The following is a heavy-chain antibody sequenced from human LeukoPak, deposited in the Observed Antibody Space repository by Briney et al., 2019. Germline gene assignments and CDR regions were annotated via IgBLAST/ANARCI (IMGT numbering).Heavy chain of an antibody. CDR3: ARDFTRRNFDWLSYRNWFDP. CDR2: ISAYNGNT. J-gene: IGHJ5*02. V-gene: IGHV1-18*01. CDR1: GYTFTSYG. Sequence: EASVTVSCKASGYTFTSYGISWVRQAPGQGLEWMGWISAYNGNTNYAQKFQGRVTMTRDTSISTAYMELSRLRSDDTAVYYCARDFTRRNFDWLSYRNWFDPWGQGTLVTVSS. D-gene: IGHD3-9*01.